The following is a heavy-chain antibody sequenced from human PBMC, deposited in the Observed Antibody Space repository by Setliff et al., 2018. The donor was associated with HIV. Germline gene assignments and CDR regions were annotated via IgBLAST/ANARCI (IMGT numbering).Heavy chain of an antibody. V-gene: IGHV4-4*07. CDR2: IFSSGST. J-gene: IGHJ6*03. CDR3: ARGLSIFGVATPGFYSFMDV. Sequence: SETLSLTCTVSGGSISSYYWSWIRQPAGKGLEWIGRIFSSGSTSYNSSLKSRVTMSVDTSKKQVSLKLNSVTAADTAVYYCARGLSIFGVATPGFYSFMDVWGKGTTVTVSS. CDR1: GGSISSYY. D-gene: IGHD3-3*01.